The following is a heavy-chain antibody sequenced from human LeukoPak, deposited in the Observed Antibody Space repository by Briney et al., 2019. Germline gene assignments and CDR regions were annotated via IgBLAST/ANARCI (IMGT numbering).Heavy chain of an antibody. D-gene: IGHD2-2*01. V-gene: IGHV3-21*01. CDR2: ISSSSSYI. CDR3: AREVGGIYCSSTSCPLAY. Sequence: GGSLRLSCAASGFTFSSYSMNWVRQAPGKGLEWVSSISSSSSYIYYADSVKGRFTISRDNAKNSLYLQMNSLRAEDTAVYYCAREVGGIYCSSTSCPLAYWGQGTLVTVSS. CDR1: GFTFSSYS. J-gene: IGHJ4*02.